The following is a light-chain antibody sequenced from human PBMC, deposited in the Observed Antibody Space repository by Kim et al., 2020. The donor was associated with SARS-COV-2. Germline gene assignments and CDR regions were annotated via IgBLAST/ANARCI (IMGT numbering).Light chain of an antibody. CDR3: QHYNSVPWT. J-gene: IGKJ1*01. CDR1: QDIYNF. CDR2: AAS. Sequence: ASVGDRVTITCRASQDIYNFLVWYQQKPAKAPKLLIYAASTLQSGVPSRFSGSRSGTDFTLTISSLQPEDVATYYCQHYNSVPWTFGQGTKVDIK. V-gene: IGKV1-27*01.